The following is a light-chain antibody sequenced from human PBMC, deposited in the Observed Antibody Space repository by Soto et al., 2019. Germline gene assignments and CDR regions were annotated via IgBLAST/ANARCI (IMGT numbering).Light chain of an antibody. Sequence: QSALTQPASVSGSPGQSITISCTGTSRDVGGYSYVSWYQLHPGKVPKLMIYDVSNRPSGVSNRFSGSKSGNTASLTISGLRAEDEADYYCSSYTSTTTLVFGGGTKVTVL. CDR1: SRDVGGYSY. CDR3: SSYTSTTTLV. J-gene: IGLJ3*02. CDR2: DVS. V-gene: IGLV2-14*03.